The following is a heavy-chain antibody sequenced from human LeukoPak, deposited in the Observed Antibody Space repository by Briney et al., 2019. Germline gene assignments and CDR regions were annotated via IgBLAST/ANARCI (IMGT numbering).Heavy chain of an antibody. Sequence: SGPTLVKPTQTLTLTCTFSGFSLSTTGVGVGWIRQPPGKALEWLALIYWDDDKRYSPSLKSRLTITKDTSKNQVVLTMTNMDPVDTATYYCAHRRTGYDAFDIWGQGTMVTVSS. CDR2: IYWDDDK. CDR1: GFSLSTTGVG. V-gene: IGHV2-5*02. CDR3: AHRRTGYDAFDI. D-gene: IGHD1-1*01. J-gene: IGHJ3*02.